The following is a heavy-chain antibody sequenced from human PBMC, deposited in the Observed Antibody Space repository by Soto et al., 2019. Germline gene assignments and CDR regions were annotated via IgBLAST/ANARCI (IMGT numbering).Heavy chain of an antibody. J-gene: IGHJ5*01. V-gene: IGHV3-23*01. CDR1: GFTFSTFE. CDR2: IIDDGTRT. D-gene: IGHD3-16*01. CDR3: VKGGWLDF. Sequence: EVQLLESGGGLVQPGGSLRLSCAASGFTFSTFEMSWVRQAPGRGLEWVSFIIDDGTRTYYADAVKGRFTISRDNSKYTLYLQMNSLTVEDTAVYACVKGGWLDFWGQGTLVTVSS.